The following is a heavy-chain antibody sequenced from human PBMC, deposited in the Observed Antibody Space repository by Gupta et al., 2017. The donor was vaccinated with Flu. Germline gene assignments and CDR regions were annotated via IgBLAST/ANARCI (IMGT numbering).Heavy chain of an antibody. CDR1: GVTFSSYA. CDR2: LIPIFGTA. D-gene: IGHD2-15*01. J-gene: IGHJ4*02. Sequence: QVHPLQSGAEMKKPGSSVMLSCKTSGVTFSSYAIKRVRQAPGQGLEWMGGLIPIFGTANYAQRFRGRVTLTADESTSTAYMELNSLRSEDTAVYYCARKGGGQCSGGSCYSFDYWGQGSLVTVSS. V-gene: IGHV1-69*01. CDR3: ARKGGGQCSGGSCYSFDY.